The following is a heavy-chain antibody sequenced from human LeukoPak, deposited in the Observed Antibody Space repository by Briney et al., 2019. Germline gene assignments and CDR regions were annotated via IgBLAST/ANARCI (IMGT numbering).Heavy chain of an antibody. CDR2: IYHSGST. D-gene: IGHD3-22*01. J-gene: IGHJ4*02. Sequence: SETLSLTCAVSGGSISSSNWGRWVRQPPGEGLEWIGEIYHSGSTNYNPSLKSRVTISVDKCKNQFSLKLSSVTAADTAVYYCARGEYYDSSGYFFDYWGQGTLVTVSS. CDR1: GGSISSSNW. CDR3: ARGEYYDSSGYFFDY. V-gene: IGHV4-4*02.